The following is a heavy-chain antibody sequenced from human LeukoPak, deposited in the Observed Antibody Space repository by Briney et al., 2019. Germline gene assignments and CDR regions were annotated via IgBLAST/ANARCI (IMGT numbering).Heavy chain of an antibody. CDR3: ARGDPSITIFGVVIPASRGDDAFDI. V-gene: IGHV1-8*03. J-gene: IGHJ3*02. CDR2: MNPNSGNT. Sequence: ASVKVSCKASGYTFTSYDINWVRQATGQGLEWMGWMNPNSGNTGYAQKFQGRVTITRNTSISTAYMELSSLRSEDTAVYYCARGDPSITIFGVVIPASRGDDAFDIWGQGTMVTVSS. D-gene: IGHD3-3*01. CDR1: GYTFTSYD.